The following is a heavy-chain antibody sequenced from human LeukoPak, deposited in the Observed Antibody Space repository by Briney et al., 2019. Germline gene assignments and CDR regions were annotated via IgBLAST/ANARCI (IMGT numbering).Heavy chain of an antibody. CDR1: GYTFTSYA. CDR3: ARETAVPATIYYYYGMDV. Sequence: ASVKVSCKASGYTFTSYAKHWVRQAPGQRLEWMGWINAGNGNTKYSQKFQGRVTITRDTSASTAYMELSSLRSEDTAVYYCARETAVPATIYYYYGMDVWGQGTTVTVSS. V-gene: IGHV1-3*01. CDR2: INAGNGNT. D-gene: IGHD2-2*01. J-gene: IGHJ6*02.